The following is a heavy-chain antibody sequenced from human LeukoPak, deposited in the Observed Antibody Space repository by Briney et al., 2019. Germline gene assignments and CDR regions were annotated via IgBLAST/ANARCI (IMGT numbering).Heavy chain of an antibody. CDR1: GFTFSSYE. CDR3: ATSYSGRLTGIGAFDV. V-gene: IGHV3-48*03. D-gene: IGHD1-26*01. CDR2: ISSSGSTI. J-gene: IGHJ3*01. Sequence: GGSLRLSWAASGFTFSSYEMNWVRQAPEKGLEWVSYISSSGSTIYYADSVKGRFTISRDNAKNSLYLQMNSLRAEDTAVYYCATSYSGRLTGIGAFDVWGQGTMVTVSS.